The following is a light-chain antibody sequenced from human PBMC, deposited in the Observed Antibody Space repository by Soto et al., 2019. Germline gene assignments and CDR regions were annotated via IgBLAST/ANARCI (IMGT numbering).Light chain of an antibody. CDR2: DAS. V-gene: IGKV3-20*01. J-gene: IGKJ4*01. CDR3: QQYGSSPSALT. CDR1: QTVRNNY. Sequence: EFVLTQSPGTLSLSPGERATLSFSANQTVRNNYLAWYQQKPGQAPRLLIYDASSRATGIPDRFSGGGSGTDFTLTISRLEPEDFAVYYCQQYGSSPSALTFGGGTKVDIK.